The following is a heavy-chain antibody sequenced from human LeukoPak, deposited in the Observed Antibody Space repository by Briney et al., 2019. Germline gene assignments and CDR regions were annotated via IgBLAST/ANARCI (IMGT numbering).Heavy chain of an antibody. D-gene: IGHD2-21*02. CDR2: ISGSGGST. CDR3: AKGLCGGDRYVYYYYYGMDV. Sequence: GGSLRLSCAASGFTFSSYAMGWVRQAPGKGLEWVSAISGSGGSTYYADSVKGRFTISRDNSKNTLYLQMNSLRAEDTAVYYCAKGLCGGDRYVYYYYYGMDVWGQGTTVTVSS. CDR1: GFTFSSYA. V-gene: IGHV3-23*01. J-gene: IGHJ6*02.